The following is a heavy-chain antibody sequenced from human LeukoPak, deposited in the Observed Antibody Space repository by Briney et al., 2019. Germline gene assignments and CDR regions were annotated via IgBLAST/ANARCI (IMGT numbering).Heavy chain of an antibody. D-gene: IGHD5-12*01. V-gene: IGHV3-30*02. CDR1: GFTFSSYG. J-gene: IGHJ4*02. CDR3: AKDTGYSGHDGTGDN. CDR2: IWYFGSNK. Sequence: GGSLRLSCAASGFTFSSYGMHWVRQAPGKGLEWVAVIWYFGSNKYYTDSVKGRFTISRDNSKNTLYLQMNSLRAEDTAVYYCAKDTGYSGHDGTGDNWGQGTLVTVSS.